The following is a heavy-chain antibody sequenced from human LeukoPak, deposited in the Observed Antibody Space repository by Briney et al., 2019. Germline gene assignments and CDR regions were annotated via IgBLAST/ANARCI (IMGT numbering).Heavy chain of an antibody. CDR1: GFTFSDYY. D-gene: IGHD5-18*01. CDR3: ALSTATGRYFDY. V-gene: IGHV3-11*03. J-gene: IGHJ4*02. CDR2: ISSSSSYT. Sequence: GGSLRLSCAASGFTFSDYYMSWIRQAPGKGLEWVSYISSSSSYTNYADSVKSRFTISRDNAKNSLYLQMNSLRAEDTAVYYCALSTATGRYFDYWGQGTLVTVSS.